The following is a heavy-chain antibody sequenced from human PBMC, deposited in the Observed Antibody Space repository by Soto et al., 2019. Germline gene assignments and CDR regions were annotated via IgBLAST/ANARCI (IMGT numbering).Heavy chain of an antibody. CDR3: ARGRYGDY. CDR1: GSPFPTFG. D-gene: IGHD1-1*01. CDR2: ISAHNGNT. V-gene: IGHV1-18*01. Sequence: QVHLVQSGPGVKKLGAPGRVSCRGSGSPFPTFGITWVRQAPGQGLEWMGWISAHNGNTNYAQKLQGRVTVTRDTSTSTAYMELRSLRYDDTAVYYCARGRYGDYWGQGALVTVSS. J-gene: IGHJ4*02.